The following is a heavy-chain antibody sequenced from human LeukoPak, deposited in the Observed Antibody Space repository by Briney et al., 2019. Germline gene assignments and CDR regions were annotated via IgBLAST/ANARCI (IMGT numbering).Heavy chain of an antibody. D-gene: IGHD3-10*01. CDR2: ISSSSSYI. CDR1: GFTFSSYS. V-gene: IGHV3-21*01. Sequence: GGSLRLSCAASGFTFSSYSMNWVRQAPGNGLEWVSSISSSSSYIYYADSVKGRFTISRDNAKNSLYLQMNSLRAEDTAVYYCARDFGPVNWFDPWGQGTLVTVSS. J-gene: IGHJ5*02. CDR3: ARDFGPVNWFDP.